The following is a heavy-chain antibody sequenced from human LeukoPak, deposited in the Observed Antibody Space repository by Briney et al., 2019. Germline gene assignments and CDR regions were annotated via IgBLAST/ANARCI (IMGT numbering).Heavy chain of an antibody. V-gene: IGHV1-2*02. J-gene: IGHJ4*02. D-gene: IGHD6-19*01. CDR3: ARGIAVAGIDY. CDR1: GCTFTGYY. CDR2: INPNSGAT. Sequence: ASVKVSCKASGCTFTGYYLHWVRQAPGQGLEWMGWINPNSGATNYAQKFQGRVTMTRDTSISTAYMELSSLRFDDTAVYYCARGIAVAGIDYWGQGTLVTVSS.